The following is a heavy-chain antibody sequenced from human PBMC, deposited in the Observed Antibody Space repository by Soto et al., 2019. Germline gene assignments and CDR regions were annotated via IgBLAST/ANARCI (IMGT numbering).Heavy chain of an antibody. V-gene: IGHV1-18*01. D-gene: IGHD3-10*01. J-gene: IGHJ6*02. CDR3: AGSWVTGEGGIDV. CDR2: INGYTGNT. CDR1: GYSFTSYG. Sequence: QVQLVQSGAEVKKPGASVKVSCKASGYSFTSYGLSWVRQAPGQGLEWMGWINGYTGNTNYAQKFQGRVTMTTDTPTNTAYLDLGTLKSDDTGFYYWAGSWVTGEGGIDVWGQGTTVTVSS.